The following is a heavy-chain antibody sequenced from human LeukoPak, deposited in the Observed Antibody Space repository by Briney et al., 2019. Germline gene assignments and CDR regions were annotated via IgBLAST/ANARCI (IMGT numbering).Heavy chain of an antibody. J-gene: IGHJ3*02. CDR2: INHSGST. CDR3: ASTLYSSGWYVLDAFDI. Sequence: SQTLSLTCTVSGGSVNSGRYYWSWIRQPAGKGLEWIGEINHSGSTNYNPSLKSRVTISVDTSKNQFSLKLSSVTAADTAVYYCASTLYSSGWYVLDAFDIWGQGTMVTVSS. D-gene: IGHD6-19*01. V-gene: IGHV4-61*09. CDR1: GGSVNSGRYY.